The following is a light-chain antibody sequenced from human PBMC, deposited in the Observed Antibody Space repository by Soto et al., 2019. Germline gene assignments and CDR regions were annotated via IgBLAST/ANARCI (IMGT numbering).Light chain of an antibody. CDR2: SVS. CDR3: QQYNDWPPRLT. V-gene: IGKV3-15*01. Sequence: EIVMTQSPATLSVSPGEGAPLSCGASQSVSSNLAWYQKKPGQAPRLLIFSVSTRATGIPARFSGSGSGTEFTLTISSLQAEDFAVYYCQQYNDWPPRLTFGGGTKGEIK. CDR1: QSVSSN. J-gene: IGKJ4*01.